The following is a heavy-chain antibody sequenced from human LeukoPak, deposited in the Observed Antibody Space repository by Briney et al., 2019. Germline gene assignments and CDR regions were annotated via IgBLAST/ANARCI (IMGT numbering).Heavy chain of an antibody. CDR2: IYTSGST. J-gene: IGHJ4*02. Sequence: SETLSLTCTVSGGSISSGSYYWSWIRQAAGKGLEWLGRIYTSGSTNYNPSLKSRVTISVDTSKNQFSLKLSSVTAADTAVYYCASQDRYSSGSIGYWGQGTLVTVSS. D-gene: IGHD6-19*01. CDR3: ASQDRYSSGSIGY. CDR1: GGSISSGSYY. V-gene: IGHV4-61*02.